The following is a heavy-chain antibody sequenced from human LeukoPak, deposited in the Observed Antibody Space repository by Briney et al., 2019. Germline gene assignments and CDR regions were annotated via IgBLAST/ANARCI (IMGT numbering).Heavy chain of an antibody. Sequence: GRSLRLSCAASGXXFSXYAXXWXXXAXGXGLEWVXXISYDGSNKFYADSVKGRFPISRDNSKNTLFLKMDSLRAEDTAVYYCAKDQSDYAGYYFDYWGQGTLVTVSS. J-gene: IGHJ4*02. CDR3: AKDQSDYAGYYFDY. D-gene: IGHD4-17*01. CDR2: ISYDGSNK. V-gene: IGHV3-30*18. CDR1: GXXFSXYA.